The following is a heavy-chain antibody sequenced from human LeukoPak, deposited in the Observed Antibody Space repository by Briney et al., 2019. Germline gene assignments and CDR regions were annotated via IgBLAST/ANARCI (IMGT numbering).Heavy chain of an antibody. CDR1: GYTLTELS. Sequence: ASVKVSCKVSGYTLTELSMHWVRQAPGKGLEWMGGFDPEDGETIYAQKFQGRVTMTEDTSTDTAYMGLSSLRSEDTAVYYCATHLWSGSYNYFDYWGQGTLVTVSS. D-gene: IGHD1-26*01. V-gene: IGHV1-24*01. J-gene: IGHJ4*02. CDR2: FDPEDGET. CDR3: ATHLWSGSYNYFDY.